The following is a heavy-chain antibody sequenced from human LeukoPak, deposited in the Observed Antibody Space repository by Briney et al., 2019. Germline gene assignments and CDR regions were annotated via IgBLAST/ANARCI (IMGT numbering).Heavy chain of an antibody. V-gene: IGHV4-34*01. CDR3: ARFRRYGSGSYRYYYYGMDV. J-gene: IGHJ6*02. D-gene: IGHD3-10*01. CDR2: INHSGST. Sequence: PSETLSLTCAVYGGSFSGYYWSWIRQPPGKGLEWIGEINHSGSTNYNPSLKGRVTISVDTSKNQFSLKLSSVTAADTAVYYCARFRRYGSGSYRYYYYGMDVWGQGTTVTVSS. CDR1: GGSFSGYY.